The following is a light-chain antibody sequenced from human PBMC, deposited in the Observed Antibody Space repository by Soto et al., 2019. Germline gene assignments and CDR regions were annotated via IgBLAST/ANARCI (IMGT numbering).Light chain of an antibody. Sequence: DLQMTQSPSSVSASVGDRVTITCRASQRIGKWLAWYQQKPGKAPKLLIYDASSLQTGVPSRFSGSGSGTDFTLTISSLQPEDFATYYCQQGSSFPWTFGQVTRVEIK. V-gene: IGKV1-12*01. CDR2: DAS. J-gene: IGKJ1*01. CDR1: QRIGKW. CDR3: QQGSSFPWT.